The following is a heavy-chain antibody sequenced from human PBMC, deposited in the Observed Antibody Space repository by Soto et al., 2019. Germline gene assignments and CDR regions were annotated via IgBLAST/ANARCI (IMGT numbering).Heavy chain of an antibody. D-gene: IGHD3-3*01. J-gene: IGHJ6*02. CDR1: GFTFSSYS. V-gene: IGHV3-21*01. Sequence: TGESLTPAWAASGFTFSSYSINWVRQAPGKGLEWVSSISSSSSYIYYADSVKGRFTISRDNAKNSLYLQMNSLRAEDTAVYYCARDLISDFWSGYYYYGMDVWGQGTTVTVSS. CDR2: ISSSSSYI. CDR3: ARDLISDFWSGYYYYGMDV.